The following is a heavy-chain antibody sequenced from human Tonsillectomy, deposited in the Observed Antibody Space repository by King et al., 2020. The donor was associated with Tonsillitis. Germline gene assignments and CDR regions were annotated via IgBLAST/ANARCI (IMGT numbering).Heavy chain of an antibody. D-gene: IGHD3-22*01. CDR2: ISYDGSNK. Sequence: VQLVESGGGVVQPGRSLRLSCAASGFTFSSYAMHWVRQAPGKGLEWVAVISYDGSNKYYADSVKGLFTISRDDSRNTRYLQMNSLRGEDTAVYYCARSAISMIVASYYFDYWGQGTLVTASS. J-gene: IGHJ4*02. CDR1: GFTFSSYA. CDR3: ARSAISMIVASYYFDY. V-gene: IGHV3-30-3*01.